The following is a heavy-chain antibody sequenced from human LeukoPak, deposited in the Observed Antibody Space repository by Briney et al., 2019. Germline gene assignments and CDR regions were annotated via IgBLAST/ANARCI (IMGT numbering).Heavy chain of an antibody. Sequence: ASVKVSCKASGYTFTCYYMHWVRQAPGQGLEWMGWINPNSGGTNYAQKFQGRVTMTRDTSISKAYMELSRLRSDDTAVYYCATLTRIVEAGDAFDIWGQGTMVTVSS. J-gene: IGHJ3*02. CDR3: ATLTRIVEAGDAFDI. V-gene: IGHV1-2*02. CDR2: INPNSGGT. D-gene: IGHD1-26*01. CDR1: GYTFTCYY.